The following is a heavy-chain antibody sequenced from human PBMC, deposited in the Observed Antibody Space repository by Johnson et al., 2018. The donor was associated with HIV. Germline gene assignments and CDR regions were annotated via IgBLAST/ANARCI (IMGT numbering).Heavy chain of an antibody. CDR3: ARGGKSYYGAFDI. V-gene: IGHV3-66*01. Sequence: MQLVESGGGLVQPGGSLKFSCAASGLSVSSYYMSWVRQAPGKGLEWVSGISWNSGSIGYADSVKGRFTISRDNSKNTLYLQMNSLRAEDTAVYYCARGGKSYYGAFDIWGQGTMVTVSS. J-gene: IGHJ3*02. CDR2: SWNSGSI. CDR1: GLSVSSYY. D-gene: IGHD3-10*01.